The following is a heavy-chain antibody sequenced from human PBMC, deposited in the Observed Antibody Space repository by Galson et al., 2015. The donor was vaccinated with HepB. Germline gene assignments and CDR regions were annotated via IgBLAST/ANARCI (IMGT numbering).Heavy chain of an antibody. CDR1: GFTVSSNY. CDR3: AREVVVVPAARYFDY. CDR2: IYSGGST. J-gene: IGHJ4*02. V-gene: IGHV3-66*02. Sequence: SLRLSCAASGFTVSSNYMSWVRQAPGKGLEWVSVIYSGGSTYYADSVKGRFTISRDNSKNTLYLQMNSLRAEDTAVYYCAREVVVVPAARYFDYWGQGTLVTVSS. D-gene: IGHD2-2*01.